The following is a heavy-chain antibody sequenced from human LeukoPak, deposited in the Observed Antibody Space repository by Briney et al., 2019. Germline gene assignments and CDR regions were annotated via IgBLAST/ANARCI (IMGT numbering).Heavy chain of an antibody. CDR1: GGSISSYY. CDR3: ARFVGSSWLAFDI. Sequence: PSETLSLTCTVSGGSISSYYWSWIRQPPGKGLECIGYIHYSWSTNYNPSLKSRVTISKDTSKNQFSLKLNSVTAADTALYYCARFVGSSWLAFDIWGQGTMVTVSS. V-gene: IGHV4-59*01. J-gene: IGHJ3*02. D-gene: IGHD6-13*01. CDR2: IHYSWST.